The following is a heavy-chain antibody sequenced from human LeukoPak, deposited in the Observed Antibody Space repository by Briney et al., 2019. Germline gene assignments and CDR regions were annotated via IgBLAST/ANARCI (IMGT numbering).Heavy chain of an antibody. CDR3: AIGGDSTTSCYRWFNY. Sequence: GESLKISCKGSGYRFTSYWIGWVRQMPGKGLEWMGIIYPDDSDARYSPSFQGQVTISADKSISTAYLQWSSLKASDTAMYYCAIGGDSTTSCYRWFNYWGQGTLVTVSS. CDR2: IYPDDSDA. J-gene: IGHJ4*02. V-gene: IGHV5-51*01. CDR1: GYRFTSYW. D-gene: IGHD2-2*01.